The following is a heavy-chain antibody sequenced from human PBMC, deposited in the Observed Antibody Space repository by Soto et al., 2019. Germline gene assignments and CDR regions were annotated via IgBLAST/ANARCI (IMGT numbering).Heavy chain of an antibody. J-gene: IGHJ4*02. CDR1: GYTFPSYG. V-gene: IGHV1-18*01. CDR2: ISAHNGNT. D-gene: IGHD1-1*01. Sequence: QVHLVQSGAEVKKPGASVKVSCKASGYTFPSYGITWVRQAPGQGLEWMGWISAHNGNTDYAQKLQGRGSVTRDTATSTAYMERRSRIADDTAVYYCARGRYGDYGGQGALVTVSS. CDR3: ARGRYGDY.